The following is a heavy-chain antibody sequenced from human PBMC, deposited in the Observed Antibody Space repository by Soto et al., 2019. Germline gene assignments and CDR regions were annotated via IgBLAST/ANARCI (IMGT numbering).Heavy chain of an antibody. CDR3: ENGDWYNPDGYFQH. D-gene: IGHD6-19*01. CDR2: ISDRGLST. Sequence: GGSLRLSCAASGFTFSNYAMTWVRQAPGKGLEWVSAISDRGLSTYYADSVKGRFTISRDNSMNTLYLQMNSLRVEDTAVYYCENGDWYNPDGYFQHWGQGTLVTVSS. J-gene: IGHJ1*01. CDR1: GFTFSNYA. V-gene: IGHV3-23*01.